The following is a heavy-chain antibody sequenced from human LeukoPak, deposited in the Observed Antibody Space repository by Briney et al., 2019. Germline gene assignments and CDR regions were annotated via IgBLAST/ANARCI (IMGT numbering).Heavy chain of an antibody. V-gene: IGHV1-8*01. D-gene: IGHD3-3*01. CDR1: GYTFTSYD. CDR3: ARGSFWSVNDGMDV. CDR2: MNPKNGNT. Sequence: ASVKVSCKASGYTFTSYDINWVRQATGQGLEWMGWMNPKNGNTGYAQKFQGRVTMTRNTSISTAYMELSSLRSEDTAVYYCARGSFWSVNDGMDVWGQGTAVTVSS. J-gene: IGHJ6*02.